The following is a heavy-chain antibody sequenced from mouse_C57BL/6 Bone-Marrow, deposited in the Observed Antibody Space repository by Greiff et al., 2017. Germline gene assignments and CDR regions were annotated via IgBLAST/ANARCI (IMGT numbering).Heavy chain of an antibody. D-gene: IGHD1-1*01. Sequence: QVQLQQSGPELVKPGASVKISCKASGYAFSSSWMNWVKQRPGKGLEWIGRIYPGDGDTNYNGKFKGKGTLTADKSSSTAYMQLSSLTSEDSAFYFCARSDYGSSYEFAYWGQGTLVTVSA. CDR1: GYAFSSSW. CDR3: ARSDYGSSYEFAY. V-gene: IGHV1-82*01. J-gene: IGHJ3*01. CDR2: IYPGDGDT.